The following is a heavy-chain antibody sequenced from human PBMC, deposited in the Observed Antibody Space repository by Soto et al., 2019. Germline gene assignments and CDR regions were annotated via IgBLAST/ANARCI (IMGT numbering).Heavy chain of an antibody. CDR2: IYYSGST. CDR3: AVLSRELSFDP. Sequence: PSETLSLTCTVSGGSISSGGYYWSWIRQHPGKGLEWIGYIYYSGSTYYNPSLKSRVTISVDTSKNQFSLKLSSVTAADTAVYYCAVLSRELSFDPWGQGTLVTVSS. D-gene: IGHD1-7*01. J-gene: IGHJ5*02. CDR1: GGSISSGGYY. V-gene: IGHV4-31*03.